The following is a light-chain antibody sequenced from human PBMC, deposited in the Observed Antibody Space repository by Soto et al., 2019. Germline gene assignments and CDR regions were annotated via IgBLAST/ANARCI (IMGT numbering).Light chain of an antibody. V-gene: IGKV4-1*01. CDR1: QSVLFSTNNKNY. J-gene: IGKJ4*01. Sequence: IMVTQSPDSLAVSLGERGSINCRSSQSVLFSTNNKNYLAWYQQKPGQPPKLLLYWASTRESGVPDRFSGSGSGTDFTLTISSLQAEDVAVYYCQQYYSTPLTFGGGTKVDNK. CDR2: WAS. CDR3: QQYYSTPLT.